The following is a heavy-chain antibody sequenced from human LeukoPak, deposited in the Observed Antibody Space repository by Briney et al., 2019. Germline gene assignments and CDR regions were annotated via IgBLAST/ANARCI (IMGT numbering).Heavy chain of an antibody. V-gene: IGHV1-18*01. CDR3: ASGGLTWEYYFDY. J-gene: IGHJ4*02. CDR1: AYTLSNYG. Sequence: ASVKVSCKAPAYTLSNYGITWVRQAPGQGLEWMGGISGYSGKTNYAQKLQGRVTMTTDTSTSTAYMELRSLRSDDTVVYYCASGGLTWEYYFDYWGQGTLVTVSS. CDR2: ISGYSGKT. D-gene: IGHD1-26*01.